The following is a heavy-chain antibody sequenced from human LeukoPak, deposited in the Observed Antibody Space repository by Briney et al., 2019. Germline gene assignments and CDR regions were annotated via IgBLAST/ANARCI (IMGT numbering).Heavy chain of an antibody. D-gene: IGHD2-21*02. J-gene: IGHJ4*02. CDR1: GFSFSDHY. CDR2: ISNSGGTT. CDR3: ARTARLLDY. Sequence: PGGSLRLSCAASGFSFSDHYMTWIRQAPGKGLEWLSYISNSGGTTNYADSVKGRFTVSRDNAKNSPFLQMNSLRAEDTAVYYCARTARLLDYWGQGTLVTVSS. V-gene: IGHV3-11*01.